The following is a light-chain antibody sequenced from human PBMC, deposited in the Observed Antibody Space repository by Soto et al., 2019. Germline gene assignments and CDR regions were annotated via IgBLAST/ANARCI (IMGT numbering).Light chain of an antibody. J-gene: IGKJ4*01. CDR1: QSLSSNY. CDR2: GAS. CDR3: QQYGSSTPTPQLT. V-gene: IGKV3-20*01. Sequence: EIVLTQSPGTLSLSPGERATLSCRASQSLSSNYLAWNQQKPGQAPRPLIYGASSRATGIPDRFSGSGSGTDFTLTISRLEPEDFALYYCQQYGSSTPTPQLTFGGGTKVEIK.